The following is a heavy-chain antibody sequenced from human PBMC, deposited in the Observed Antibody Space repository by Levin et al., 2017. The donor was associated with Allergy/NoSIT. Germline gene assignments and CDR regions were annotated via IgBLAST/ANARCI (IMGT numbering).Heavy chain of an antibody. CDR1: GYTFTGHY. D-gene: IGHD6-13*01. CDR2: INPKSGGT. J-gene: IGHJ4*02. Sequence: GESLKISCKASGYTFTGHYMHWVRQAPGQGLEWMGWINPKSGGTNYAQKFQGRVIMTRDTSISTAYMELSRLRSDDTAVYYCAKMTGYSSSSGDYWGQGTLVTVSS. CDR3: AKMTGYSSSSGDY. V-gene: IGHV1-2*02.